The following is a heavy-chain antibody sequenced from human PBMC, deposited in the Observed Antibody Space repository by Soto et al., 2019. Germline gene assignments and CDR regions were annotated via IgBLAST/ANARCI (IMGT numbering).Heavy chain of an antibody. J-gene: IGHJ4*02. D-gene: IGHD3-3*02. V-gene: IGHV4-4*02. CDR1: GDSINSSHW. CDR3: AARHFWSRPWTDRRLDY. Sequence: PSATLSITCVVSGDSINSSHWWNWVRQPPEKGLEWIGQISHSGNTSYNPSLTSRVTISVDKSKSHFSLKLTSVTAADTAVYYCAARHFWSRPWTDRRLDYWGQGTLVTVSS. CDR2: ISHSGNT.